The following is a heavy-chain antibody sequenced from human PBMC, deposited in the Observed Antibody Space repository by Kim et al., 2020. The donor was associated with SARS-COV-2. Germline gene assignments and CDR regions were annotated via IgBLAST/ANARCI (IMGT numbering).Heavy chain of an antibody. CDR2: SYHSGST. Sequence: AETLSLTCAVSGGSISSSNWWRWVRQPPGEGLGGIGESYHSGSTHYNPSLKSRVTISVDKSKNQFSLKLSSVTAADTAVYYCARGTTVTTFFDYWGQGALVTLSP. D-gene: IGHD4-17*01. CDR1: GGSISSSNW. J-gene: IGHJ4*02. CDR3: ARGTTVTTFFDY. V-gene: IGHV4-4*02.